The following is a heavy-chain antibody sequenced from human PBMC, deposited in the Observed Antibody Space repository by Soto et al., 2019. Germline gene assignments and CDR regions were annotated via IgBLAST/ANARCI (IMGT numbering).Heavy chain of an antibody. CDR3: ASYCSGGSCYSAFDI. CDR1: GGSISSGYYY. V-gene: IGHV4-30-4*01. D-gene: IGHD2-15*01. J-gene: IGHJ3*02. Sequence: QVQLQESGPGLVKPSQTLSLTCTVSGGSISSGYYYWSWIRQPPGKGLEWIGYIFYSGSTYYTPSLTSRITRSVDTSKNQFSLKLSSVPAADTAVYYCASYCSGGSCYSAFDIWGQGTMVTVSS. CDR2: IFYSGST.